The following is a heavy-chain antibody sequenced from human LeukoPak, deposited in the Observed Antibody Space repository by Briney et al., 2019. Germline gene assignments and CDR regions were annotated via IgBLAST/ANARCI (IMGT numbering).Heavy chain of an antibody. V-gene: IGHV4-39*01. CDR2: IYYSGST. J-gene: IGHJ6*02. CDR1: GGSISSSSYY. CDR3: ARVMVRGGYYHYGMDV. D-gene: IGHD3-10*01. Sequence: SETLSRTCTVSGGSISSSSYYWGWIRQPPGKGLEWIGSIYYSGSTYYNPSLKSRVTISVDTSKNQFSLKLSSVTAADTAVYYCARVMVRGGYYHYGMDVWGQGTTVTVSS.